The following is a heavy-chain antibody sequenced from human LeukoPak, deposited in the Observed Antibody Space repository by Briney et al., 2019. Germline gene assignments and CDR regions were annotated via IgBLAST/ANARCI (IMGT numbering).Heavy chain of an antibody. CDR1: GLTHNSYS. D-gene: IGHD2-15*01. CDR2: ISGSSSYI. CDR3: AMGYCSPDNCVDY. V-gene: IGHV3-21*01. J-gene: IGHJ4*02. Sequence: PGGSLSLSCAASGLTHNSYSMHGVRQVPAKGVNWVSSISGSSSYIYYAESVKSRFTISRDNAKKPLWLQMNSLRAEDTAVYYCAMGYCSPDNCVDYWGQGTLVTVSS.